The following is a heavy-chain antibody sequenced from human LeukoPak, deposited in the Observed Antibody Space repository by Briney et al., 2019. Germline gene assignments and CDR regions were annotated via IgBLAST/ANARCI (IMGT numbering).Heavy chain of an antibody. CDR1: GGSISSYY. CDR3: ARVLRYFDWLLSAYYYYGMDV. Sequence: SETLSLTCTVSGGSISSYYWSWIRQPAGKGLEWIGRIYTSGSTNYNPSLKSRVTMSVDTSKNQFSLKLSSVTAADTAVYYCARVLRYFDWLLSAYYYYGMDVWGQGTTVTVSS. CDR2: IYTSGST. V-gene: IGHV4-4*07. D-gene: IGHD3-9*01. J-gene: IGHJ6*02.